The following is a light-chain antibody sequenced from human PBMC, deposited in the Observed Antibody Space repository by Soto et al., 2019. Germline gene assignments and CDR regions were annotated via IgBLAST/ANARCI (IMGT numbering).Light chain of an antibody. J-gene: IGLJ1*01. CDR2: EVV. CDR1: KNDIGVYDF. V-gene: IGLV2-8*01. Sequence: QSVLTQPPSASGSPGQSVTISCTGTKNDIGVYDFVSWYQHHPGKAPRLIIYEVVQRPSGVPDRSSGSKSGNTASLTVSGLQAADEADYFCKSYAGGNTYVFGSGTKVTVL. CDR3: KSYAGGNTYV.